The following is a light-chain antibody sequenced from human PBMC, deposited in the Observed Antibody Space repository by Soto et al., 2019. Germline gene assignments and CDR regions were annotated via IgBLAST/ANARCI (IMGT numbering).Light chain of an antibody. CDR1: QNVNSW. CDR3: QQYDSYPKT. J-gene: IGKJ2*01. V-gene: IGKV1-5*03. CDR2: KAS. Sequence: DVPMTQSPSTLSASIGATVTMTCRASQNVNSWLAWYQQKPGKAPKLLIYKASILQTGVPSRVSGGGSGTDFTLTISGLQPEDVATYYCQQYDSYPKTFGQGT.